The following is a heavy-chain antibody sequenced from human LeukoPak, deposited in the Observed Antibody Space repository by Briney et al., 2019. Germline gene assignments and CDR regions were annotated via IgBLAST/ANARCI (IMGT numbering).Heavy chain of an antibody. CDR1: GYTFTGYY. Sequence: GASVKVSCKASGYTFTGYYMHWVRQAPGQGLEWMGWINPNSGGTNYAQKFQGRVTMTRDTSISTAYMELSRLRSDDTAVYYCARNTLAAAGPADYWGQGTLVTVSS. D-gene: IGHD6-13*01. J-gene: IGHJ4*02. CDR3: ARNTLAAAGPADY. V-gene: IGHV1-2*02. CDR2: INPNSGGT.